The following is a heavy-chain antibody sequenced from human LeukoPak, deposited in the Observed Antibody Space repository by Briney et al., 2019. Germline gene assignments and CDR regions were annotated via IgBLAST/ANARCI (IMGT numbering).Heavy chain of an antibody. D-gene: IGHD3-22*01. Sequence: SQTLSLTXTVSGGSISSDSYFWNCIRQPAGKGLEWIGRIYTSGTTNSNPSLGSRVTISVDTSKNQFSLNLSSVTAADTAVYYCARAWTYYYDTSGYYGVPGWYFDLWGRGTLVTVSS. J-gene: IGHJ2*01. V-gene: IGHV4-61*02. CDR1: GGSISSDSYF. CDR3: ARAWTYYYDTSGYYGVPGWYFDL. CDR2: IYTSGTT.